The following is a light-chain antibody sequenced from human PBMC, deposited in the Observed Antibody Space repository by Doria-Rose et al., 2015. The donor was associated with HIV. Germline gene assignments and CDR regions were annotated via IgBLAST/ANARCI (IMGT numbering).Light chain of an antibody. V-gene: IGKV3-20*01. CDR1: QSVSSY. Sequence: TQSPATLSLPPGERATLSCRASQSVSSYLVWYQQKPGQAPRLLIYDASNRATGIPARFSGSGSGTDFTLIISRLEPEDFGVYYCQQYGSSPTTFGQGTRLEIK. CDR3: QQYGSSPTT. CDR2: DAS. J-gene: IGKJ5*01.